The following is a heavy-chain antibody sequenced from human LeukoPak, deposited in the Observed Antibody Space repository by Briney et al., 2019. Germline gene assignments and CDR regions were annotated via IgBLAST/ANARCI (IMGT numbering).Heavy chain of an antibody. J-gene: IGHJ3*02. V-gene: IGHV4-34*01. CDR3: ARYYYDSSGYPAFDI. D-gene: IGHD3-22*01. CDR1: GGSFSGYY. CDR2: INHSGST. Sequence: SETLSLTCAVYGGSFSGYYWSWIRQPPGKGLEWIGEINHSGSTNYNPSLKSRVTISVDTSKNQFSLKLSSVTAADTAVYYCARYYYDSSGYPAFDIWGQGTMVTVSS.